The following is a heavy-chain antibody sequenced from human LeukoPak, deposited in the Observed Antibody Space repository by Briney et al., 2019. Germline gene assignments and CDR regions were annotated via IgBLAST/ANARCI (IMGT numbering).Heavy chain of an antibody. Sequence: SQTLSLTCAVSGGSISSSSYYWAWIRQPPGKGLEYIGSYSGSTYYNPSLKSRVTISVDTSKKQFSLKLSSVTAADTAVYYCARSSYGAGSKPYWVDYWGQGTLVTVSS. D-gene: IGHD3-10*01. CDR2: YSGST. CDR1: GGSISSSSYY. J-gene: IGHJ4*02. CDR3: ARSSYGAGSKPYWVDY. V-gene: IGHV4-39*01.